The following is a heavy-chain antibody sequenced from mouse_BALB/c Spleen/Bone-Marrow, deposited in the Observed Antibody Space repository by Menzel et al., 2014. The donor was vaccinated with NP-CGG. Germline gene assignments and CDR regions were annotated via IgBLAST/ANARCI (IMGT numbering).Heavy chain of an antibody. CDR3: ARGTGYYFDY. CDR1: GDSITNAY. D-gene: IGHD3-3*01. CDR2: ISYSGNT. V-gene: IGHV3-8*02. J-gene: IGHJ2*01. Sequence: EVQLQQSGPSLVKPSQTLSLTCSVTGDSITNAYWNWIRKFPGNKIDYMGYISYSGNTYYNPSLKSRISITRDTSKNQFYLQLNSVTTEGTATYFCARGTGYYFDYWGQGTTLTVSS.